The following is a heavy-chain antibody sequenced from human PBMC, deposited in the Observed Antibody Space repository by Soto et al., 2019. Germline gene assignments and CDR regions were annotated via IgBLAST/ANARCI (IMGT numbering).Heavy chain of an antibody. Sequence: QVQLVQSGAEVKKPGSSLKVSCKVFGETLNSNPIGWVRQAPGQGLEWVGGIVPLSDRTNYAEELQGRVTVTADGSKRKVYMELSNLKSDDTAVYYCARKAGRDCHSGGGCFSLDVWGQGSLITVSS. CDR2: IVPLSDRT. V-gene: IGHV1-69*01. D-gene: IGHD2-15*01. CDR1: GETLNSNP. J-gene: IGHJ4*02. CDR3: ARKAGRDCHSGGGCFSLDV.